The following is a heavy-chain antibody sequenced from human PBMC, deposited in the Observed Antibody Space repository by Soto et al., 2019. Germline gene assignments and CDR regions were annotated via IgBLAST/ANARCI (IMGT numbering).Heavy chain of an antibody. D-gene: IGHD3-9*01. V-gene: IGHV4-4*02. Sequence: PSETLSLTCAVSSGSISSSNWWSWVRQPPGKGLEWIGEIYHSGSTNYNPSLKSRVTISVDKSKNQFSLKLSSVTAADTAVYYCAKGVKQAQTYYDILTGYWNDAFDIWGQGTMVTVSS. CDR1: SGSISSSNW. CDR2: IYHSGST. J-gene: IGHJ3*02. CDR3: AKGVKQAQTYYDILTGYWNDAFDI.